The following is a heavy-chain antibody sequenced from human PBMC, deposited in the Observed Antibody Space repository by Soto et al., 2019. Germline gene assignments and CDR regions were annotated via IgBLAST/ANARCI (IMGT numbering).Heavy chain of an antibody. D-gene: IGHD2-8*01. CDR3: ARDGWSDAFDV. Sequence: GGSLRLSCAASGFTVSSNYMSWVRQAPWKGLEWVSVIYSGGSTYYADSVKGRFTISRDNSKNTVYLQMNSLRAEDTAVYYCARDGWSDAFDVWGQGTRVTVSS. CDR1: GFTVSSNY. V-gene: IGHV3-53*01. J-gene: IGHJ3*01. CDR2: IYSGGST.